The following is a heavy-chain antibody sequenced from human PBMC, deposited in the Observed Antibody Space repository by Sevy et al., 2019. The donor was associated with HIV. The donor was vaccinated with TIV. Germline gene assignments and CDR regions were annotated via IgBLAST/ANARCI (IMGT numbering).Heavy chain of an antibody. CDR1: GDTFGNYA. CDR2: IIPVFGSA. V-gene: IGHV1-69*13. CDR3: ARSNPDGYNYSYYYGMDV. J-gene: IGHJ6*02. D-gene: IGHD5-12*01. Sequence: ASVKVSCKASGDTFGNYAIAWVRQAPGQGLEWVGGIIPVFGSANSAKKFQDRVTIIADVSTSTAYMELRRQRSEDTAVYYCARSNPDGYNYSYYYGMDVWGQGTTVTVSS.